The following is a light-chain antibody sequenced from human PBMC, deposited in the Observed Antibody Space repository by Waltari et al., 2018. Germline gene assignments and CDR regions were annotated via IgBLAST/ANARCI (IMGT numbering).Light chain of an antibody. CDR2: AAS. J-gene: IGKJ1*01. CDR1: QSISSY. CDR3: QQSYSTPWT. V-gene: IGKV1-39*01. Sequence: DIQMTQSPSSLSASVGDRVTITCRASQSISSYLNWYQQKPGKAPKLLIYAASSLQSVVPSRFSGSGSGTDFTLTISSLQPEDFATYYCQQSYSTPWTFGQGTKVEIK.